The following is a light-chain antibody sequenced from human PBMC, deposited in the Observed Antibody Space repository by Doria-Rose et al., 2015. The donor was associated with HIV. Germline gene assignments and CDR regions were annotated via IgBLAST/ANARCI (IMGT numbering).Light chain of an antibody. V-gene: IGLV3-1*01. CDR2: QDN. Sequence: SYELTQLPSVSVSPGQTASITCPGHKLGDKYVCWYQQKPGQSPILVIYQDNKRPSGIPVRFSGSNSGNTATLIISGTQAMDEADYYCLAWDSSTPYVFGTGTKFTVL. J-gene: IGLJ1*01. CDR1: KLGDKY. CDR3: LAWDSSTPYV.